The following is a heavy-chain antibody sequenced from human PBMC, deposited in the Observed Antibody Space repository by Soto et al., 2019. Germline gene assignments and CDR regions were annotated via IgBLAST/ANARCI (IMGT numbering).Heavy chain of an antibody. Sequence: PGGSLRLSCSAHGFTINDYALAWVRQPPGKGLEWVSSISSSGATTYYADSAKGRFTISRANSNNTMYLQMESLRADDRAVYYCARVGSGAFWGLRDPWGQGTLVTVSS. CDR2: ISSSGATT. V-gene: IGHV3-23*01. D-gene: IGHD2-15*01. CDR1: GFTINDYA. J-gene: IGHJ5*02. CDR3: ARVGSGAFWGLRDP.